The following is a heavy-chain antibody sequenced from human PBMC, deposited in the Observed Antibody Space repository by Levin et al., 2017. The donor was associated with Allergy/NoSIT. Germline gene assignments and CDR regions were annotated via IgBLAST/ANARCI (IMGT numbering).Heavy chain of an antibody. CDR1: GFTFTIYG. CDR3: ARGGSPIDS. J-gene: IGHJ4*02. D-gene: IGHD1-26*01. V-gene: IGHV3-30-3*01. Sequence: SCAASGFTFTIYGMNWIRQAPGKGLDWVSLVSHDGSNQYYADSVKGRFTISRDNSNNTVFLQMNSLRPEDTAMYYCARGGSPIDSWGQGTLVTVSS. CDR2: VSHDGSNQ.